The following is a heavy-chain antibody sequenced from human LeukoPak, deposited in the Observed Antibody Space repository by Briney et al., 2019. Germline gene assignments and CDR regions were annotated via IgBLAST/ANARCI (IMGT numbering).Heavy chain of an antibody. D-gene: IGHD6-19*01. CDR1: GSTFSSYA. V-gene: IGHV3-23*01. CDR2: ISGSGGST. Sequence: GGSLRLSCAASGSTFSSYAMSWVRQAPGKGLEWVSAISGSGGSTYYADSVKGRLTISRDNSKNTLYLQMNSLRAEDTAVYYCAKGVAVAGTWLDYWGQGTLVTVSS. CDR3: AKGVAVAGTWLDY. J-gene: IGHJ4*02.